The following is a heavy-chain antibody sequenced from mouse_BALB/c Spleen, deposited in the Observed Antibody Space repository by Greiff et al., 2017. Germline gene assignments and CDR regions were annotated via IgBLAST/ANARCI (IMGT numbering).Heavy chain of an antibody. D-gene: IGHD2-12*01. CDR3: SRDYDRGSGAMDY. Sequence: EVQLVESGGGLVKPGGSLKLSCAASGFTFSDYYMHWVRQTPEKGLEWVATISDGGSNTYYPDSVKGRFTISRDNAKNNLYLQMRSLKSEDTAMYYCSRDYDRGSGAMDYWGQGTSVTVSS. V-gene: IGHV5-4*02. CDR2: ISDGGSNT. CDR1: GFTFSDYY. J-gene: IGHJ4*01.